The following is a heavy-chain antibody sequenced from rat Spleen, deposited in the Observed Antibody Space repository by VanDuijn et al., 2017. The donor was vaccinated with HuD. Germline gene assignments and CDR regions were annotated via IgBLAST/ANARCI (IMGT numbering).Heavy chain of an antibody. Sequence: EVQLVESGGGLVQPGRSLKLSCAASGFIFTDYYMAWVRQAPTTGLEWVASVSYDGSWTHYRDSVKGRFTISRDNAKSTLNLQMDSLRSEDTATYYCARRGYNNYYFDYWGQGVVVTVSS. D-gene: IGHD1-10*01. CDR3: ARRGYNNYYFDY. CDR2: VSYDGSWT. V-gene: IGHV5-7*01. CDR1: GFIFTDYY. J-gene: IGHJ2*01.